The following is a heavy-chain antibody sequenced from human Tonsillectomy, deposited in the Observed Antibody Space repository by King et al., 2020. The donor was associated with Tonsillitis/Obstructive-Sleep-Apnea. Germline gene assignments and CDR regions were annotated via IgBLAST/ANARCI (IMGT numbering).Heavy chain of an antibody. Sequence: VQLVESAAEVKKPGDSLMISCKASGYNFANYWIGWVRQMPGKGLEWMGINYPCDSETRYGPSFPGQATISAARAINTAYLQWSSLKASETALYYCARGAARFGVVTPYDFWGQGTLVTVSS. D-gene: IGHD3-3*01. CDR3: ARGAARFGVVTPYDF. CDR2: NYPCDSET. J-gene: IGHJ4*02. V-gene: IGHV5-51*01. CDR1: GYNFANYW.